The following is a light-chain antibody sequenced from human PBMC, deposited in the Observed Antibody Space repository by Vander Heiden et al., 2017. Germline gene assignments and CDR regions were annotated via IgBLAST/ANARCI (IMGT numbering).Light chain of an antibody. CDR3: QQFNAWPRT. CDR2: GAS. Sequence: MQSPPTLSGSPGESPSLPCRATRSVSTNLVWYQPKSGQAPRLPIYGASTRANGIPARFSGSGSGTEFTLTISSLQTEDIAVYHCQQFNAWPRTFGPGTKVDVK. V-gene: IGKV3-15*01. CDR1: RSVSTN. J-gene: IGKJ3*01.